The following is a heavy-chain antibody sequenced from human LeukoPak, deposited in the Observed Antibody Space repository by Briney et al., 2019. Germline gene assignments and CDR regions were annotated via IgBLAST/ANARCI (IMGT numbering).Heavy chain of an antibody. CDR1: GFTFRSDA. J-gene: IGHJ5*02. D-gene: IGHD3-10*01. CDR2: ISYDGSNK. Sequence: PGGSLRLSCAASGFTFRSDAMSWVRQAPGKGPEWVAVISYDGSNKYYADSVKGRFTISRDNPKNTLYLQMNSLRAEDTAVYYCARDKLWFGELFKGDWFDPWGQGTLVTVSS. V-gene: IGHV3-30-3*01. CDR3: ARDKLWFGELFKGDWFDP.